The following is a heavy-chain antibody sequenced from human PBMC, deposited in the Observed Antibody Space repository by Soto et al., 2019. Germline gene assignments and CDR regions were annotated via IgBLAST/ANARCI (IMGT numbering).Heavy chain of an antibody. CDR2: VIPIFGTA. V-gene: IGHV1-69*06. CDR3: ARNIGYYYDRSGYYYGAFDF. D-gene: IGHD3-22*01. Sequence: ASVKVSCKASGGTFSSYAISWVRQAPGQGLDWMGVVIPIFGTANHAQKFRGRVTIPGNKPPTTAYMERSSLRSEDTAVYYCARNIGYYYDRSGYYYGAFDFWGKGKMVPVSS. CDR1: GGTFSSYA. J-gene: IGHJ3*01.